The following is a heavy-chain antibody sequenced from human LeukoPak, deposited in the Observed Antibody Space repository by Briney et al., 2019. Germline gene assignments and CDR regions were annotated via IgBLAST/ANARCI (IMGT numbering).Heavy chain of an antibody. V-gene: IGHV3-23*01. CDR3: AKGNFLLRNGMDV. Sequence: PGGSLRLSCAASGFTLSNYAMTWVRQAPGKGLEWVSAISASGTSTYYADSVKGRFTISRDNSKNTLYLQMSSLRAEDTAVYFCAKGNFLLRNGMDVWGQGTTVTVSS. CDR1: GFTLSNYA. D-gene: IGHD2-15*01. CDR2: ISASGTST. J-gene: IGHJ6*02.